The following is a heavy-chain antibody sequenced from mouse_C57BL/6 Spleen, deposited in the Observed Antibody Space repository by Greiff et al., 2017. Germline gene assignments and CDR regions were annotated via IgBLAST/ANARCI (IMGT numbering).Heavy chain of an antibody. D-gene: IGHD2-4*01. CDR1: GYTFTSYW. CDR2: IDPSDSYT. V-gene: IGHV1-50*01. CDR3: ARPYDYDEFAD. Sequence: VQLQQPGAELVKPGASVKLSCKASGYTFTSYWMQWVKQRPGQGLEWIGEIDPSDSYTNYNQKFKGKATLTVDTSSSTAYMQLSSLTSEDSAVYYCARPYDYDEFADWGQGTLVTGSA. J-gene: IGHJ3*01.